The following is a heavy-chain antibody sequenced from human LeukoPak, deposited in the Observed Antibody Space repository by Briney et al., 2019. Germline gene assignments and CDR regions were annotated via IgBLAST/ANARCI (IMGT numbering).Heavy chain of an antibody. D-gene: IGHD1-26*01. CDR2: IIPILGIA. Sequence: SVTVSCKASGGTFSSYAISWVRQAPGQGLEWMGRIIPILGIANYAQKFQGRVTITADKSTSTAYMELSSLRSEDTAVYYCARNSNSELFDYWGQGTLVTVSS. CDR1: GGTFSSYA. V-gene: IGHV1-69*04. J-gene: IGHJ4*02. CDR3: ARNSNSELFDY.